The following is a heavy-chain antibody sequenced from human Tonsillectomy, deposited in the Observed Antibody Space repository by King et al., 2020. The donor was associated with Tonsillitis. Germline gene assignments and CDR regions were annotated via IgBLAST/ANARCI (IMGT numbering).Heavy chain of an antibody. V-gene: IGHV4-31*03. CDR1: GGSIIGGTYY. Sequence: QLQESGPGLVKPSQTLSLTCTVSGGSIIGGTYYWSWIRQHPGKGLEWIGYIYKSENHYYNPSLKSRLTISLDTSKNQFSLKLGSVTAADTAVYYCGGYEGGVFDPWGQGTLVTVSS. CDR2: IYKSENH. CDR3: GGYEGGVFDP. J-gene: IGHJ5*02. D-gene: IGHD2-15*01.